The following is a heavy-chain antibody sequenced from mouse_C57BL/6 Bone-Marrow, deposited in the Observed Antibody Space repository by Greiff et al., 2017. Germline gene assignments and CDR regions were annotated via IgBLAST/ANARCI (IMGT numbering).Heavy chain of an antibody. CDR2: IRNKANGYTT. CDR1: GFTFTDYY. CDR3: ARYPGQLSGVYFDD. D-gene: IGHD3-2*01. V-gene: IGHV7-3*01. Sequence: EVMLVESGGGLVQPGGSLSLSCAASGFTFTDYYMSWVRQPPGKALEWLGFIRNKANGYTTEYSASVKGRFTISRDNSQSILYLQMNALRAEDSATYYCARYPGQLSGVYFDDWGQGTTLTVSS. J-gene: IGHJ2*01.